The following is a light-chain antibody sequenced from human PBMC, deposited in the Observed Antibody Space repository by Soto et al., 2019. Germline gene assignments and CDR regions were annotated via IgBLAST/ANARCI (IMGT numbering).Light chain of an antibody. CDR1: QSVSSY. CDR3: QHYNTWPWT. J-gene: IGKJ1*01. V-gene: IGKV3-11*01. Sequence: EIVLTQSPATLSLSPGERATLSCRASQSVSSYLAWYQQKPGQAPRLLIYDASNRATGIPARFSGSGSGTDFTLTISSLQSEDFAVYYCQHYNTWPWTFGQGTKVDIK. CDR2: DAS.